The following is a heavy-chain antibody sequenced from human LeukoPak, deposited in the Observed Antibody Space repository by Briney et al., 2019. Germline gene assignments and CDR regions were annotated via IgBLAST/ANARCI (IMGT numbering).Heavy chain of an antibody. V-gene: IGHV3-21*01. CDR2: ISASTSQT. CDR1: GFTFSSYH. CDR3: ARIGGAIMSTYYFDN. Sequence: GGSLRLSCAASGFTFSSYHMSWVRQAPGKGLEWVSSISASTSQTYYSDSVKGRFSISRDNSRDSLYLGIHSLRAEDTAVYYCARIGGAIMSTYYFDNWGQGTLLTVSS. D-gene: IGHD5/OR15-5a*01. J-gene: IGHJ4*02.